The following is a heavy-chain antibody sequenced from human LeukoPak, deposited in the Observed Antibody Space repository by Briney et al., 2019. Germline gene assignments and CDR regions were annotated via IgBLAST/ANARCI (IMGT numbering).Heavy chain of an antibody. J-gene: IGHJ4*02. CDR3: ARDVGDL. CDR1: GFTFSTYW. V-gene: IGHV3-7*01. D-gene: IGHD2-21*02. Sequence: GGSLRLSCAASGFTFSTYWMGWVRQAPGKGLEWLANINQGGSEKYYVDSVKGRFTISRDNAKNSLFLQLNSLRAEDTAVYYCARDVGDLWGQGTLVTVSS. CDR2: INQGGSEK.